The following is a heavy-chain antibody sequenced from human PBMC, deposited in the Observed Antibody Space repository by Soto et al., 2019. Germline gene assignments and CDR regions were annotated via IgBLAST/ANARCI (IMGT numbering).Heavy chain of an antibody. CDR3: ARDVVAATPFDY. CDR1: GYTFTSYD. J-gene: IGHJ4*02. Sequence: GASVMVSCKASGYTFTSYDINWVRQATGQGLEWMGWMNPNSGNTGYAQKFQGRVTMTRNTSISTAYMELSSLRSEDTAVYYCARDVVAATPFDYWGQGTLVTVSS. D-gene: IGHD2-15*01. V-gene: IGHV1-8*01. CDR2: MNPNSGNT.